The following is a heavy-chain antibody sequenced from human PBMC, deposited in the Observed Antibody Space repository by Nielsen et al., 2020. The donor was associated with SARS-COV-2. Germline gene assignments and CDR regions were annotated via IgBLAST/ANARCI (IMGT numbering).Heavy chain of an antibody. J-gene: IGHJ3*02. CDR1: GFTFSSYA. Sequence: GESLKISCAASGFTFSSYAMHWVRQAPGKGLEWVAVISYDGSNKYYADSVKGRFTISRDNSKNTLYLQMNSLRAEDTAVYYCAIPRWLQQRDAFDIWGQGTMVTVSS. CDR3: AIPRWLQQRDAFDI. CDR2: ISYDGSNK. D-gene: IGHD5-24*01. V-gene: IGHV3-30-3*01.